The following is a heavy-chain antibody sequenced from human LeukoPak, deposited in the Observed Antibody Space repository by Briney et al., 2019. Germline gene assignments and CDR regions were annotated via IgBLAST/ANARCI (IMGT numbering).Heavy chain of an antibody. CDR3: ASLAVAGLSEGY. Sequence: PSETLSLTCTVSSGSISSGGYYWSWIRQHPGKGLEWIGYIYYSGSTYYNPSLKSRVTISVDTSKNQFSLKLSSVTAADTAVYYCASLAVAGLSEGYWGQGTLVIVSS. CDR1: SGSISSGGYY. V-gene: IGHV4-31*03. D-gene: IGHD6-19*01. CDR2: IYYSGST. J-gene: IGHJ4*02.